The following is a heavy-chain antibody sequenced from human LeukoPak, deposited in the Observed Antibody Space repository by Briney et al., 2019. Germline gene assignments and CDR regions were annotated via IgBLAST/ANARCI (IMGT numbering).Heavy chain of an antibody. CDR2: IYTSGST. CDR3: ARDTYDYGEDY. CDR1: GGSISSGGYY. J-gene: IGHJ4*02. V-gene: IGHV4-61*02. D-gene: IGHD4-17*01. Sequence: KTSETLSLTCTVSGGSISSGGYYWSWIRQPAGKGLEWIGRIYTSGSTNYNPSLKSRVTISVDTSKNQFSLKLSSVTAADMAVYYCARDTYDYGEDYWGQGTLVTVSS.